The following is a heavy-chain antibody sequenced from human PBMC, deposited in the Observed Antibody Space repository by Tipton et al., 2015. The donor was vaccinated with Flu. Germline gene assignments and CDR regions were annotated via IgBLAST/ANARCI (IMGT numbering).Heavy chain of an antibody. D-gene: IGHD6-19*01. J-gene: IGHJ2*01. CDR1: GYSISSRYY. Sequence: TLSLTCAVSGYSISSRYYWGWIRQPPGKGLEWIGSVSNSGSTFYNPSLKSRVTVSLDSSKNQFSLKLSSVTAADTAVYYCARDPYSSGWDGYFDLWGRGTLVTVSS. V-gene: IGHV4-38-2*02. CDR3: ARDPYSSGWDGYFDL. CDR2: VSNSGST.